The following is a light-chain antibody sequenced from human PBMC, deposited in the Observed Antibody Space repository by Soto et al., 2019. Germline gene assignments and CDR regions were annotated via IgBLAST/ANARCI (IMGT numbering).Light chain of an antibody. CDR2: AAS. V-gene: IGKV1-39*01. Sequence: DIQMTQSPSSLSASVGDRVTITCRASQSIDSYLNWYQQKPGKAPQLLIYAASNLQTGVPSRFRGSGSGTKFTLTISSLQREDFATYYCQQSYNAVSWTFGQGTKVEIK. CDR3: QQSYNAVSWT. J-gene: IGKJ1*01. CDR1: QSIDSY.